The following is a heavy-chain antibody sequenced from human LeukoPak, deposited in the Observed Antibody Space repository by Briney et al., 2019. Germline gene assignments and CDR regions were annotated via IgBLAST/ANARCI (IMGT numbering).Heavy chain of an antibody. V-gene: IGHV3-30*04. J-gene: IGHJ2*01. D-gene: IGHD1-14*01. Sequence: GGSLRLSCAASGFTFSSYAMHWVRQAPGKGLEWVAVISYDGSNKYYADSVKGRFTISRDNSKNTLYLQMNSLRAEDTAVYYCARDPEDWYFDLWGRGTLVTVSS. CDR2: ISYDGSNK. CDR3: ARDPEDWYFDL. CDR1: GFTFSSYA.